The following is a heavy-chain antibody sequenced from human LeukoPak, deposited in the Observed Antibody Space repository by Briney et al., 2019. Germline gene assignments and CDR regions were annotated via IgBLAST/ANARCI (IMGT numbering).Heavy chain of an antibody. CDR1: GGSISSYY. CDR2: IYTSGST. J-gene: IGHJ5*02. V-gene: IGHV4-4*07. D-gene: IGHD3-22*01. CDR3: ASEYPGHYDIGGHNWFDP. Sequence: SETLSLTCTVSGGSISSYYWSWIRQPAGKGLEWIGRIYTSGSTNYNPSLKSRVTMSVDTSKNQFSLKLSSATAADTAVYYCASEYPGHYDIGGHNWFDPWGQGTLVTVSS.